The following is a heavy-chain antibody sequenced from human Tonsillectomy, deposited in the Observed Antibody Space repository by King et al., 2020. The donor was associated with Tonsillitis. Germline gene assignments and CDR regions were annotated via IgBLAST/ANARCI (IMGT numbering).Heavy chain of an antibody. V-gene: IGHV1-2*02. D-gene: IGHD3-22*01. CDR1: GYSFNGYY. J-gene: IGHJ4*02. CDR3: ARDRRVYYGTTGYNGMGL. Sequence: VQLVESGAEVKKPGASVKVSCKASGYSFNGYYIHWVRQAPGQGLEWMGWINPNSGGTKYEQRFQGRVTMTRDTSISTAHMELSSLRSDDTAVYYCARDRRVYYGTTGYNGMGLWGQGSQVIVSS. CDR2: INPNSGGT.